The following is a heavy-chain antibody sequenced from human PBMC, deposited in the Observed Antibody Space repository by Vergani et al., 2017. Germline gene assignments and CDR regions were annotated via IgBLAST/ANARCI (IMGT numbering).Heavy chain of an antibody. J-gene: IGHJ5*02. V-gene: IGHV4-31*06. CDR2: IYYSGST. CDR3: ARYCSSTSCLGGKEIDP. D-gene: IGHD2-2*01. CDR1: GGSISSSSHF. Sequence: QLQLHKSGPGLVKPSETLSLTCTLSGGSISSSSHFWSWIRQHPGKGLEWIGYIYYSGSTYYNPSIKSRVTISVDTSKNQFSLKLSSVTAADTAVYYCARYCSSTSCLGGKEIDPWGQGTLVTVSS.